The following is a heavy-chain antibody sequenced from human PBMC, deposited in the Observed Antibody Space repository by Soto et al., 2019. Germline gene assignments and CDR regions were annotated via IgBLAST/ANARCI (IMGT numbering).Heavy chain of an antibody. J-gene: IGHJ6*02. Sequence: QVQLQESGPGLVKPSQTLSLTCTVSGGSISSGDYYWRWIRQPPGKGLEWIGYIYYSGSTYYNPSLKSRVTISVDTSKNQFALKLSSETAADTAVYYCARVRNYDILTGYYFTHYGMDVWGQGTTVTVSS. CDR1: GGSISSGDYY. V-gene: IGHV4-30-4*01. CDR2: IYYSGST. D-gene: IGHD3-9*01. CDR3: ARVRNYDILTGYYFTHYGMDV.